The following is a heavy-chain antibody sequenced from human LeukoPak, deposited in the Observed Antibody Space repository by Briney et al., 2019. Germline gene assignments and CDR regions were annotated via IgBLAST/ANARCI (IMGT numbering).Heavy chain of an antibody. V-gene: IGHV3-30*18. CDR2: ISFDGTNK. D-gene: IGHD5-24*01. CDR3: AKDRRLQLPFDY. Sequence: GRSLRHSRVASRFTPSGYGMHWVRQAPGKGLEWVALISFDGTNKYYADSVKGRFTISRDNSKNTLYLQMNSLRAEDTAVYYCAKDRRLQLPFDYWGQGTLVTVSS. J-gene: IGHJ4*02. CDR1: RFTPSGYG.